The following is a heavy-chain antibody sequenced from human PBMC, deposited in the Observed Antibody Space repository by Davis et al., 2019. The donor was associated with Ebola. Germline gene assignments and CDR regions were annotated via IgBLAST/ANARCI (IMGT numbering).Heavy chain of an antibody. CDR1: GFTFSSYS. D-gene: IGHD3-22*01. J-gene: IGHJ3*02. Sequence: GGSLRLSCAASGFTFSSYSMNWVRQAPGKGLEWVSSISSSSYYIYYADSLKGRFTISRDNAKNSLYLQTNSLGAEDTAVYHCARGGYYESTGYSHDAFDIWGQGALVTVSS. CDR2: ISSSSYYI. CDR3: ARGGYYESTGYSHDAFDI. V-gene: IGHV3-21*01.